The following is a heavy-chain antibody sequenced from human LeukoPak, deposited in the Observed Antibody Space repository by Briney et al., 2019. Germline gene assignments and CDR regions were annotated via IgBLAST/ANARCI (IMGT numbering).Heavy chain of an antibody. D-gene: IGHD3-22*01. V-gene: IGHV3-21*01. CDR2: ISRSSNYI. Sequence: GGSLRLSRAAAGFTFSTYRIDWVRQAPGEGLEWVSSISRSSNYIYYADSVKGRFTVSRDNAKNSVYLQMNSLRAEDTAMYYCARGRTSYYDSHDAFDVWGQGTLVTVSS. CDR3: ARGRTSYYDSHDAFDV. CDR1: GFTFSTYR. J-gene: IGHJ3*01.